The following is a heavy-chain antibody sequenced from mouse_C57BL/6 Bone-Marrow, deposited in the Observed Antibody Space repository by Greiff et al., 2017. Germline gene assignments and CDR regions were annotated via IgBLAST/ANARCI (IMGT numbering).Heavy chain of an antibody. CDR1: GYTFTSYG. V-gene: IGHV1-81*01. CDR3: ARKGREFAY. J-gene: IGHJ3*01. CDR2: IYPRSGNT. Sequence: QVHVKQSGAELARPGASVKLSCTASGYTFTSYGISWVKQRTGQGLEWIGEIYPRSGNTYYNEKFKGKATLTADKSSSTAYMELRSLTSEDSAVYFWARKGREFAYWGQGTLVTVSA.